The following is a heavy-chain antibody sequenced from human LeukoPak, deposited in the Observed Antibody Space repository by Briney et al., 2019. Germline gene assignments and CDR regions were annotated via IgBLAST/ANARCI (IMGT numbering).Heavy chain of an antibody. V-gene: IGHV3-23*01. CDR1: GFTFSSYA. CDR2: ISGSGGST. J-gene: IGHJ4*02. D-gene: IGHD3-3*01. Sequence: GGSLGLSCAASGFTFSSYAMSWVRRAPVKGLEWVSAISGSGGSTYYADSVKGRFTISRDNSKNTLYLQMNSLRAEDTAVYYCAKDSTERSYDFWSGYTYYFDYWGQGTLVTVSS. CDR3: AKDSTERSYDFWSGYTYYFDY.